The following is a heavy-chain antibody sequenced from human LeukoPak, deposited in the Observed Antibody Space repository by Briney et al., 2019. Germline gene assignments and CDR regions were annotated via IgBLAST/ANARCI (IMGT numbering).Heavy chain of an antibody. CDR1: GGSFSGYY. CDR3: ARGLYQLLWSYYFDY. J-gene: IGHJ4*02. Sequence: PSETLSLTCAVYGGSFSGYYWSWIRQPPGKGLEWIGEINHSGSTNYNPSLKSRVTISVDTSKNQFSLKPSSVTAADTAVYYCARGLYQLLWSYYFDYWGQGTLVTVSS. V-gene: IGHV4-34*01. D-gene: IGHD2-2*01. CDR2: INHSGST.